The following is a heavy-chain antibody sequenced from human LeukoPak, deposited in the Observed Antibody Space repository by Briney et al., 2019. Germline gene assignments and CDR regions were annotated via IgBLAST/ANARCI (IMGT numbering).Heavy chain of an antibody. V-gene: IGHV4-59*11. J-gene: IGHJ6*03. CDR1: GGSISGHY. CDR3: ARDFAGSSSGVKYMDV. D-gene: IGHD2-8*01. CDR2: ISYSGST. Sequence: SETLSLTCTVSGGSISGHYWSWIRQPPGKGLEYIGDISYSGSTNYNPSLKSRVTISIDTSKNQFSLKLNSVTAADTAVYYCARDFAGSSSGVKYMDVWGNGTPVTVSS.